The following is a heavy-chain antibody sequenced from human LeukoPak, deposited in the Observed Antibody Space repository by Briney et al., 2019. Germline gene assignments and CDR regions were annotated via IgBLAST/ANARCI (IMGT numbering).Heavy chain of an antibody. D-gene: IGHD3-10*01. CDR1: GFSFSVHW. Sequence: GESLRLSCAASGFSFSVHWMAWVRQTPEKGLEWVATIKPDGSETHYEDSMKGRFSISRDNAKNSLYLQMNSLRADDTAMYYCAPLLVTMLRGDPGGFYFDLWGRGTLVSVSS. CDR3: APLLVTMLRGDPGGFYFDL. J-gene: IGHJ2*01. CDR2: IKPDGSET. V-gene: IGHV3-7*03.